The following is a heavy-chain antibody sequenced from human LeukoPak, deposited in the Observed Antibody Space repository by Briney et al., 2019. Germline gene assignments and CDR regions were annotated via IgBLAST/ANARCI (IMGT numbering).Heavy chain of an antibody. V-gene: IGHV1-58*01. CDR1: GFTFTSSA. CDR3: AARAAIPRYYYYGMDV. Sequence: GASVKVSCKASGFTFTSSAVRWVRQARGQRLEWIGWIVVGSGNTNYAQKFQERVTITRDMSTSTAYMELSSLRSEDTAVYYCAARAAIPRYYYYGMDVWGQGTTVTVSS. D-gene: IGHD2-2*02. CDR2: IVVGSGNT. J-gene: IGHJ6*02.